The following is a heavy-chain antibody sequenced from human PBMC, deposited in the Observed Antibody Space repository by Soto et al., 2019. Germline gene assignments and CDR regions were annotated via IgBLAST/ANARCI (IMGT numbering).Heavy chain of an antibody. Sequence: SVKVSCKASGGTFSSYTISWVRQAPGQGLEWMGRIIPILGIANYAQKFQGRVTITADKSTSTAYMELSSLRSEDTAVYYCAIRDSSSWSPFDYWGQGTLVTVSS. D-gene: IGHD6-13*01. CDR2: IIPILGIA. CDR3: AIRDSSSWSPFDY. CDR1: GGTFSSYT. V-gene: IGHV1-69*02. J-gene: IGHJ4*02.